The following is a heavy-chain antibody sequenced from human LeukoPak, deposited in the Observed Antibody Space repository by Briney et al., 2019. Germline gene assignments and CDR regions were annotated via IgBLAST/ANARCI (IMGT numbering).Heavy chain of an antibody. CDR2: INSDGSST. D-gene: IGHD6-19*01. Sequence: TGGSLRLSCAASGFTFSSYWMHWVRQAPGKGLVWVSRINSDGSSTSYADSVKGRFTISRDNAKNTLYLQMNSLRAEDTAVYYCASRIAVAGTGRPNYWGQGTLDTVSS. V-gene: IGHV3-74*01. J-gene: IGHJ4*02. CDR3: ASRIAVAGTGRPNY. CDR1: GFTFSSYW.